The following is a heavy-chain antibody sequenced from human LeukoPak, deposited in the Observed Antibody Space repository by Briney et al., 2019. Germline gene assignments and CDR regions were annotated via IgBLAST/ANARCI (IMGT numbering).Heavy chain of an antibody. V-gene: IGHV3-7*01. D-gene: IGHD2-8*02. Sequence: PGGSLRLSCAASGFTFSSYWMSWVRQAPGKGLEWVANIKQDGSEKYYVDSVKGRFTISRDNAKNSLYLQMTSLRADDTAVYYCARDDPVVYATYDHWGQGTLVTVSS. CDR3: ARDDPVVYATYDH. CDR1: GFTFSSYW. J-gene: IGHJ4*02. CDR2: IKQDGSEK.